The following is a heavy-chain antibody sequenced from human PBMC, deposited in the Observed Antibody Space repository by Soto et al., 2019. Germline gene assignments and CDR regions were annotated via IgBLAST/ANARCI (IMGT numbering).Heavy chain of an antibody. CDR3: AREWFGDVV. V-gene: IGHV3-15*05. Sequence: EVQLVESGGGLVKPGGSLRLSCVGSGLTLSDAWMNWVRQIPGKGPEWVGRIKTKSDGAVTDYAALAKGRFTISRDDSEHTVDLQINSLKTEDTAVYYCAREWFGDVVWGQGTLVTVSS. D-gene: IGHD3-10*01. CDR2: IKTKSDGAVT. J-gene: IGHJ4*02. CDR1: GLTLSDAW.